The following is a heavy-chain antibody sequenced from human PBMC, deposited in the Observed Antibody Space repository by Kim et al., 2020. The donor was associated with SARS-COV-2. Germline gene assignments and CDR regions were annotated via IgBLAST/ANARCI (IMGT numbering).Heavy chain of an antibody. J-gene: IGHJ4*02. V-gene: IGHV4-4*07. CDR2: ST. D-gene: IGHD3-10*01. Sequence: STRYNFSLWSRVTMSIDASKNQFSLELTSVTAADTAVYYCARGVYGSGEAFWGQGTLVTVSS. CDR3: ARGVYGSGEAF.